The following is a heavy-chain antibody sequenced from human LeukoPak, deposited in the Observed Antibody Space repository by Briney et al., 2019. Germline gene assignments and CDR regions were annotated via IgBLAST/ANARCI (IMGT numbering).Heavy chain of an antibody. CDR1: GFTFSSYA. Sequence: GGSLRLSCAASGFTFSSYAMSWVRQTPGKGLEWVSGITGSGGSTYYADSVKGRFTISRDNSKNTVYLQLNSLRAEDTAVYYCAKDISGSEGDYFDYWGQGTLVTVSS. CDR3: AKDISGSEGDYFDY. CDR2: ITGSGGST. V-gene: IGHV3-23*01. J-gene: IGHJ4*02. D-gene: IGHD5-12*01.